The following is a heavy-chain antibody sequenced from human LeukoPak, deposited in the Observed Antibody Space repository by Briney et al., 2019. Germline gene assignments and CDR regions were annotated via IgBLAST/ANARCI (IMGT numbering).Heavy chain of an antibody. V-gene: IGHV4-4*07. D-gene: IGHD2-15*01. CDR1: GGSISSYY. CDR3: ARGSPLKYCSGGSCLLY. J-gene: IGHJ4*02. Sequence: SETLSLTCTVSGGSISSYYWSWIRQPAGKGLEWIGRIYTSGSTNYNPSLKSRVTMSVDTSKNQFSLKLSSVTAADTAVYYCARGSPLKYCSGGSCLLYWGQGTLVTVSS. CDR2: IYTSGST.